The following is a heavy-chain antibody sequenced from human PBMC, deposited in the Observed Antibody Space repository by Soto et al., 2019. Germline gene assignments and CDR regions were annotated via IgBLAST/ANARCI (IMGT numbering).Heavy chain of an antibody. J-gene: IGHJ4*02. D-gene: IGHD3-10*01. V-gene: IGHV1-69*13. CDR3: VRNPYGSGSYLLKFAY. CDR1: GGTFSSYA. CDR2: IIPIFGTA. Sequence: ASVKVSCKASGGTFSSYAISWVRQAPGQGLEWMGGIIPIFGTANYAQKFQGRVTITADESTSTAYMELSSLRSEGTSVYYCVRNPYGSGSYLLKFAYWGQGTLVTVSS.